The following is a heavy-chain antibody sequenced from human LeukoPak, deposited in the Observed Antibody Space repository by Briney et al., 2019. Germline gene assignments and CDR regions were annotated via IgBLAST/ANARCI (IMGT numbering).Heavy chain of an antibody. CDR2: INHSGGT. CDR1: GGSFSGYY. J-gene: IGHJ4*02. D-gene: IGHD5-18*01. V-gene: IGHV4-34*01. CDR3: ARGLRIQLWFYDC. Sequence: PSETLSLTCAVYGGSFSGYYWSWIRQPPGKGLEWIGEINHSGGTNYNPSLKSRVTISVDTSKNQFSLKLSSVTAADTAVYYCARGLRIQLWFYDCWGQGTLVTVSS.